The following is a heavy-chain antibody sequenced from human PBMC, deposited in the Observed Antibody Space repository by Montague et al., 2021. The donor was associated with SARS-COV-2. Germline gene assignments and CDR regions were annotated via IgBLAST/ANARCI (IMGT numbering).Heavy chain of an antibody. J-gene: IGHJ6*02. CDR3: ARWGEYYDSPYYYYAMDV. Sequence: SETLSLTCTVSGGSTSPYYWSWIRQSPGKGLECIGYTSYSGSTDCNPSLKSRVTISIDTSKNQFSLKLSSVTAADTAVCYCARWGEYYDSPYYYYAMDVWGQGTTVTVSS. CDR1: GGSTSPYY. V-gene: IGHV4-59*12. D-gene: IGHD3-3*01. CDR2: TSYSGST.